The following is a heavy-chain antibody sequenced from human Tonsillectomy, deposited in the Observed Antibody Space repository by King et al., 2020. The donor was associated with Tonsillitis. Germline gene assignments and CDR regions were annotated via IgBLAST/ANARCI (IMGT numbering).Heavy chain of an antibody. CDR2: ISWNSGSI. Sequence: VQLVESGGGLVQPGRSLRLSCAASGFTFDDSAMHWVRQAPGKGLEWVSTISWNSGSIGYADSVKGRFTISRDNAKNSLYLQMNSLRAEDTALYYCAKDMGETSGSYGFDYWGQGTLVTVSS. CDR1: GFTFDDSA. D-gene: IGHD3-22*01. J-gene: IGHJ4*02. CDR3: AKDMGETSGSYGFDY. V-gene: IGHV3-9*01.